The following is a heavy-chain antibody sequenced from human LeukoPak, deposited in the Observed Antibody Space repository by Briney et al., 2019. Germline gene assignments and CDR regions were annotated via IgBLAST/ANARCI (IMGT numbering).Heavy chain of an antibody. Sequence: GGSLRLSCATSGFPFETNAMSWVRQAPGKGLEWVATIGDTETFYADSVTGRFTISRDNSKNTVNLQMNRLRVEDTAIYYCAKDWIQFNRVFDCFDSWGQGTQVTVSS. D-gene: IGHD5-18*01. J-gene: IGHJ4*02. CDR1: GFPFETNA. CDR3: AKDWIQFNRVFDCFDS. CDR2: IGDTET. V-gene: IGHV3-23*01.